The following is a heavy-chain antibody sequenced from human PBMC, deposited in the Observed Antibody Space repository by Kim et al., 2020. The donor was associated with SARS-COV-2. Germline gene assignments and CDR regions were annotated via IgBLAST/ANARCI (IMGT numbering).Heavy chain of an antibody. CDR3: ARPLWSGPIDY. V-gene: IGHV4-39*01. Sequence: SETLSLTCTVSGGSISSSSYYWGWIRQPPGKGLEWIGSIYYSGSTYYNPSLKSRVTISVDTSKNQFSLKLSPVTAADTAVYYCARPLWSGPIDYWGQGTLVTVSS. D-gene: IGHD3-3*01. CDR2: IYYSGST. J-gene: IGHJ4*02. CDR1: GGSISSSSYY.